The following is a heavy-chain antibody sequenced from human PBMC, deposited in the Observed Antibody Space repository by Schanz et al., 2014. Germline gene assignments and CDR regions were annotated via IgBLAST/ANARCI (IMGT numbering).Heavy chain of an antibody. V-gene: IGHV3-74*01. CDR1: GFTFSDSW. J-gene: IGHJ4*02. Sequence: VQLVESGGGVVRPGGSLRLSCAASGFTFSDSWMHWVRQAPGKGLVWVSRTSHDGSFTTFADSVKGRFTISRDNAKNALYLQMNSLRVEDAAVYYCARGGADSAMAHEYWGRGTLVTVSS. CDR3: ARGGADSAMAHEY. CDR2: TSHDGSFT. D-gene: IGHD5-18*01.